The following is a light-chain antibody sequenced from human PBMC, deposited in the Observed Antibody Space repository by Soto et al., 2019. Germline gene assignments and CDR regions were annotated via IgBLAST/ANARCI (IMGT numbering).Light chain of an antibody. CDR3: QQYNNWPPMYT. CDR2: GAS. V-gene: IGKV3-15*01. Sequence: EIVMTQSPATLSVSPGERATLSCRASQSVSSNLAWYQQKPGQAPRLLTYGASTRATGIPARFSGSGSGTEFTLTISSLQSEDSAVYYCQQYNNWPPMYTFGQGTKLEIK. J-gene: IGKJ2*01. CDR1: QSVSSN.